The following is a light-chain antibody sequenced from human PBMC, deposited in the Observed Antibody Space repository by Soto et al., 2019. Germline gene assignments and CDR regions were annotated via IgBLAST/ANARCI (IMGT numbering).Light chain of an antibody. V-gene: IGKV3-20*01. CDR1: QSVSSSY. J-gene: IGKJ4*01. CDR2: GAS. Sequence: EIVLTQSPGTLSLSPGERATLSCRASQSVSSSYLAWYQQKPGQAPRFLIYGASNRATGIPDRFSGRGSGTDFTLTISRLEPEDFAIYYCQQYGSSPLSFGGGTKVEIK. CDR3: QQYGSSPLS.